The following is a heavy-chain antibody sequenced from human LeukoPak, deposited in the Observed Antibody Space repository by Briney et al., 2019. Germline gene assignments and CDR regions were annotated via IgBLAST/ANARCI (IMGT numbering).Heavy chain of an antibody. CDR3: AGAMTHRYYFDY. D-gene: IGHD2-2*01. CDR1: GYTLTELS. CDR2: FDPEDGET. V-gene: IGHV1-24*01. Sequence: ASVKVSCKVSGYTLTELSMHWVRQAPGKGLEWMGGFDPEDGETIYAQKFQGRVTMTEDTSTGTAYMELSSLRSEDTAVYYCAGAMTHRYYFDYWGQGTLVTVSS. J-gene: IGHJ4*02.